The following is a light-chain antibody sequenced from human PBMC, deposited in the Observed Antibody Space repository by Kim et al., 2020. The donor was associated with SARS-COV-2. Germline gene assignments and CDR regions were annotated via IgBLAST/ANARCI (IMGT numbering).Light chain of an antibody. CDR2: AAS. CDR3: QQYYSYPPT. V-gene: IGKV1-8*01. Sequence: AIWITQSPSSLSASTGDRVTITCRASQSINSYLAWHQQKPGKAPKLLIYAASTLQSGVPSRFSGSGSGTDFTLTINFLQSEDFATYYCQQYYSYPPTFGQGTKVDIK. J-gene: IGKJ1*01. CDR1: QSINSY.